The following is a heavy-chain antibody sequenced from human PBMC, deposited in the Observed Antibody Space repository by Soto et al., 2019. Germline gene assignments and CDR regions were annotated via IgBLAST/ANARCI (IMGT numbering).Heavy chain of an antibody. CDR2: IYYGGST. J-gene: IGHJ6*03. CDR3: ARGGYYYYMDV. CDR1: GGSISSYY. V-gene: IGHV4-59*01. D-gene: IGHD3-16*01. Sequence: SETLSLTCTVSGGSISSYYWSWIRQPPGKGLEWIGYIYYGGSTNYNPSLKSRVTISVDTSKNQFSLKLSSVTAADTAVYYCARGGYYYYMDVWGKGTTVTVSS.